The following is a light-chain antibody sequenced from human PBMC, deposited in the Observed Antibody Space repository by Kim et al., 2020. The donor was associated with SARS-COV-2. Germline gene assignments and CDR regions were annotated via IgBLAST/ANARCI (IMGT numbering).Light chain of an antibody. CDR1: QTITTW. J-gene: IGKJ4*01. CDR2: KAS. CDR3: QQYHSYPLT. Sequence: DIQMTQSPSTLSASVGDRVTITCRASQTITTWLTWYQQRPGKAPKLLIYKASALESGVPSRFSGSGSGTEFTLNISSLQPDDFATYYCQQYHSYPLTLGGGTKVDIK. V-gene: IGKV1-5*03.